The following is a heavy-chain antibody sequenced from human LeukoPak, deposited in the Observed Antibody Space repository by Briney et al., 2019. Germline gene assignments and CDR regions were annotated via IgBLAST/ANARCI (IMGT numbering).Heavy chain of an antibody. CDR1: GFTFSSYA. Sequence: GGSLRLSCAASGFTFSSYAMHWVRQAPGKGLERVAVISYDGSNKYYADSVKGRFTISRDNSKNTLYLQMNSLRAEDTAVYYCARDSLFFSGTTWSYYYYYMDVWGKGTTVTVSS. V-gene: IGHV3-30-3*01. CDR2: ISYDGSNK. CDR3: ARDSLFFSGTTWSYYYYYMDV. J-gene: IGHJ6*03. D-gene: IGHD1-7*01.